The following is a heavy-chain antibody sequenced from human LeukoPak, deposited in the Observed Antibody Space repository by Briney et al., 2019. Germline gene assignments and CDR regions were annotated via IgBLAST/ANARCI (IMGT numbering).Heavy chain of an antibody. Sequence: ASVKVSWKVSGYTLTELSMHWVRQAPGKGLEWMGGFDPEDGETIYAQKFQGRVTMTEDTSTDTAYMELSSLRSEDTAVYYCATEGSGSYYYYMDVWGKGTTVTVSS. D-gene: IGHD6-19*01. CDR3: ATEGSGSYYYYMDV. CDR1: GYTLTELS. J-gene: IGHJ6*03. V-gene: IGHV1-24*01. CDR2: FDPEDGET.